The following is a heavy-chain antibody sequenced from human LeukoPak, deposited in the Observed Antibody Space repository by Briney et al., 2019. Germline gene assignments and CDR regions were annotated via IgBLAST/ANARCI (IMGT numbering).Heavy chain of an antibody. D-gene: IGHD1-26*01. CDR3: ARNLSMGVGATRFAAFDL. Sequence: SETLSLTCTVSGGSISSGDYYWTWIRQSPGKGLEWIGSIYNSVSTHYNLSLKSRVSIDVDTSKNQFSLKLSSVTATDTAVYYCARNLSMGVGATRFAAFDLWGLGTMVTVSS. J-gene: IGHJ3*01. CDR2: IYNSVST. CDR1: GGSISSGDYY. V-gene: IGHV4-39*01.